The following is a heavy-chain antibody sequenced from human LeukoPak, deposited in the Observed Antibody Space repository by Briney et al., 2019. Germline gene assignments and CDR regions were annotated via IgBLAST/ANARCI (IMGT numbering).Heavy chain of an antibody. CDR1: GGSISSGDSF. CDR2: THYSGTT. CDR3: ARDVRVGSSSFYYYYGMDV. V-gene: IGHV4-31*03. Sequence: SETLSLTCTVSGGSISSGDSFWSWIRQHPGTGLEWIGYTHYSGTTYYSPSLKSRVTIPLDTSKNQFSLKLGSVTAADTAVYYCARDVRVGSSSFYYYYGMDVWGQGTTVTVSS. J-gene: IGHJ6*02. D-gene: IGHD6-6*01.